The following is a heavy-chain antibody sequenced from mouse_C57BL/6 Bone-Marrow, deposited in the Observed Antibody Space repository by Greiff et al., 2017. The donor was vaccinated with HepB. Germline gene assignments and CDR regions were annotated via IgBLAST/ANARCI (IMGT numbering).Heavy chain of an antibody. Sequence: QVHVKQSGAELAKPGASVKLSCKASGYTFTSYWMHWVKQRPGQGLEWIGYINPSSGYTKYNQKFKDKATLTADKSSSTAYMQLSSLTYEDSAVYCCAKLYDGYYLDYWGQGTTLTVSS. CDR1: GYTFTSYW. J-gene: IGHJ2*01. V-gene: IGHV1-7*01. D-gene: IGHD2-3*01. CDR3: AKLYDGYYLDY. CDR2: INPSSGYT.